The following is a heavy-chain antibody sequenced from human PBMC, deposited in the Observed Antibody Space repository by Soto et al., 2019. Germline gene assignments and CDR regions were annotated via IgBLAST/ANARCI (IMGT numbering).Heavy chain of an antibody. D-gene: IGHD6-13*01. V-gene: IGHV4-34*01. J-gene: IGHJ4*02. Sequence: SETLSLTCAVYGGSFSGYYWSWIRQPPGKGLEWIGEINHSGSTNYNPSLKSRVTISVDTAKNQFSLKLSSVTAADTAVYYCATTGAAAGNDYWGQGTLVT. CDR3: ATTGAAAGNDY. CDR2: INHSGST. CDR1: GGSFSGYY.